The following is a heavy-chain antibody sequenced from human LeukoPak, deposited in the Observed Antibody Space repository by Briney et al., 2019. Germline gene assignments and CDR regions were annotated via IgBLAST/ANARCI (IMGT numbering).Heavy chain of an antibody. J-gene: IGHJ4*02. V-gene: IGHV3-9*01. CDR3: AKGYCSSTSCHHFDY. CDR2: ISWNSGSI. Sequence: GGSLRLSCAASGFTFDDYAMHWVRQAPGKGLEWVSGISWNSGSIGYADSVKGRFTISRDNAKNSLYLQMNSLRAEDTALYYCAKGYCSSTSCHHFDYWGQGTLVTVSS. CDR1: GFTFDDYA. D-gene: IGHD2-2*01.